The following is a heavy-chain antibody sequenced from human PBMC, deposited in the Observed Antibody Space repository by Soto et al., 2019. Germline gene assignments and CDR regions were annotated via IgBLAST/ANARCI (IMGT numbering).Heavy chain of an antibody. D-gene: IGHD3-10*01. J-gene: IGHJ5*02. Sequence: QVQLQESGPGLVKPSGTLSLTCAVSGGSISSSNWWSWVRQPPGKGLEWIGEIYHSGSTNYNPSLQSRVTIXXDXSXXQFSLQLSSVTAADTAVYYCARGGYGSGHDNWFDPWGQGTLVTVSS. V-gene: IGHV4-4*02. CDR1: GGSISSSNW. CDR2: IYHSGST. CDR3: ARGGYGSGHDNWFDP.